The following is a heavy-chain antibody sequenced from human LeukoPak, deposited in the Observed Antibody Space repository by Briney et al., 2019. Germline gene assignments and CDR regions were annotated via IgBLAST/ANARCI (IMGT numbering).Heavy chain of an antibody. V-gene: IGHV3-9*01. D-gene: IGHD3-10*02. CDR3: ARDRYYVPDY. Sequence: AGGSLRLSCAASGFSFDDYAMHWARQTPGKGLEWVSGISWNSGSIAYADSVKGRFTISRDNAKNSLYLQMNSLRAEDTAVYYCARDRYYVPDYWGQGTLVTVSS. CDR1: GFSFDDYA. J-gene: IGHJ4*02. CDR2: ISWNSGSI.